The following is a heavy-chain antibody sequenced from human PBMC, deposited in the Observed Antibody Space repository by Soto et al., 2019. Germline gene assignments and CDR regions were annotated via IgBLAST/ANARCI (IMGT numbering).Heavy chain of an antibody. D-gene: IGHD3-16*01. CDR2: IYHTVST. CDR1: AGSLSNYY. V-gene: IGHV4-59*01. Sequence: QVQLQESGPGLVKPSETLSLTCSVSAGSLSNYYWTWIRQSPGKGLEWIGDIYHTVSTKYNPSLKSRVAITVAMSKNPFSLTLSAVIPAASAVYYEARGGRGSGLYFLYYFDLWGQGTLITVSS. CDR3: ARGGRGSGLYFLYYFDL. J-gene: IGHJ4*02.